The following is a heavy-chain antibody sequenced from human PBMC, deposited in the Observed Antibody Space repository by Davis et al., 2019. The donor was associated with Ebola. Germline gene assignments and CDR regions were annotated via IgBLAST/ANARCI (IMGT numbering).Heavy chain of an antibody. CDR2: ISGSGGST. Sequence: GGSLRLSCAASGLTFSSYGMHWVRQAPGKGLEWVSAISGSGGSTYYADSVKGRFTISRDNSKNTLYLQMNSLRAEDTAVYYCANLDYGGNSGFDYWGQGTLVTVSS. CDR1: GLTFSSYG. CDR3: ANLDYGGNSGFDY. V-gene: IGHV3-23*01. D-gene: IGHD4-23*01. J-gene: IGHJ4*02.